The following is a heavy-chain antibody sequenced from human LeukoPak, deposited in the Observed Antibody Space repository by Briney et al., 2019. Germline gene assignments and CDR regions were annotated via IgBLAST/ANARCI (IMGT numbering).Heavy chain of an antibody. J-gene: IGHJ5*02. D-gene: IGHD1-26*01. V-gene: IGHV3-73*01. CDR1: GFTFSGSA. Sequence: PGGPLKLSCAASGFTFSGSAIHWVRQCSGKGLEWVGQIDKKDKGYATATAYAASVKGRFTISRDDSINTAYLQMKSLKTEDTALYYCTRDSGTYNWFDPWGQGTLVTVSS. CDR2: IDKKDKGYATAT. CDR3: TRDSGTYNWFDP.